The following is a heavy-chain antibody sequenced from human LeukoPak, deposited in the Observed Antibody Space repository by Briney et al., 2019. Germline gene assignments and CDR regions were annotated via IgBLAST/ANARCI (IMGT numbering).Heavy chain of an antibody. V-gene: IGHV3-23*01. CDR3: AKGALSYYYYDSSGYYFDY. CDR2: ISGSGGST. CDR1: GFTFSSYA. J-gene: IGHJ4*02. Sequence: PGGSLRLSCAASGFTFSSYAMSWVRQARGKGLEWVSAISGSGGSTYYADSVKGRFTISRDNSKNTLYQQMNSLRAEDTAVYYCAKGALSYYYYDSSGYYFDYWGQGTLVTVSS. D-gene: IGHD3-22*01.